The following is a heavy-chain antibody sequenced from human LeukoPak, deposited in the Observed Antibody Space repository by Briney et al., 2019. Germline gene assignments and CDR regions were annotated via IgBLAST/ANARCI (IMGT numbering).Heavy chain of an antibody. CDR2: INPNHGDT. CDR3: ARSPHILTGENFDY. CDR1: GYTFTGYY. V-gene: IGHV1-2*02. Sequence: ASVKVSCKASGYTFTGYYMHWVRQAPGQGLEWMGWINPNHGDTNYAQKLQDRVPMTRDTSISTAYMHLSRLRSADTAVYYCARSPHILTGENFDYWGQGTLLTVSS. D-gene: IGHD3-9*01. J-gene: IGHJ4*02.